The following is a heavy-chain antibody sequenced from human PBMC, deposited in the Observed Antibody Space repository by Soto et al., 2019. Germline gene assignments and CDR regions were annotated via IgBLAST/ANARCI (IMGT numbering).Heavy chain of an antibody. V-gene: IGHV4-59*12. Sequence: SETLSLTCTVSGGSISGYYWSWIRQPPGKGLEWIGYIHYSGSTKYDPSLKSRVTMSVDTSKNQFSLKLTSVTAADTAVYYCASSHAGAHITAAVHWGQGTLVTVSS. CDR3: ASSHAGAHITAAVH. D-gene: IGHD6-13*01. J-gene: IGHJ4*02. CDR1: GGSISGYY. CDR2: IHYSGST.